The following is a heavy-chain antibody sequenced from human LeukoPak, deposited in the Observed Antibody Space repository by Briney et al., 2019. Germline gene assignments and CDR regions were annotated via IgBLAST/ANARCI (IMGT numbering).Heavy chain of an antibody. CDR1: GYTFTSYA. D-gene: IGHD3-16*01. Sequence: ASVKVSCKASGYTFTSYAMHWVRQAPGQRLEWMGWINAGNGNTKYSQKFQGRVTITRDTSTSTAYMELRSLRSDDTAVYYCAREGAVPYYFDYWGQGTLVTVSS. CDR3: AREGAVPYYFDY. CDR2: INAGNGNT. V-gene: IGHV1-3*01. J-gene: IGHJ4*02.